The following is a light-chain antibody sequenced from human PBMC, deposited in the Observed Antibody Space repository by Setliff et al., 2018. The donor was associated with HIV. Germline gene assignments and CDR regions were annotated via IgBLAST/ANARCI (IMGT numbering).Light chain of an antibody. Sequence: QSALTQPASVSGSPGQSITISCTGTSSDVGGYKYVSWYQQHPGKAPKLMIYEVTNRPSGVSNRFPGSKSGNTASLTISGLQAEDEADYYCNSYTSSSTVVFGGGTKVTVL. V-gene: IGLV2-14*01. CDR2: EVT. J-gene: IGLJ2*01. CDR3: NSYTSSSTVV. CDR1: SSDVGGYKY.